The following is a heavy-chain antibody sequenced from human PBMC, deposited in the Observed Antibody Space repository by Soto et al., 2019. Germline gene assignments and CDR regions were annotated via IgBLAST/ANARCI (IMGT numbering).Heavy chain of an antibody. J-gene: IGHJ4*02. CDR1: GYRFSDYY. CDR2: INPDTGVT. CDR3: ARKVRDYKFDY. Sequence: ASVKVTCKASGYRFSDYYMHWVRQAPGQGLEWMGWINPDTGVTKYTQKFQGRVNMTRDTSISTAYLELSGLTSDDTAIYFCARKVRDYKFDYWGQGTLVTVSS. V-gene: IGHV1-2*02. D-gene: IGHD4-17*01.